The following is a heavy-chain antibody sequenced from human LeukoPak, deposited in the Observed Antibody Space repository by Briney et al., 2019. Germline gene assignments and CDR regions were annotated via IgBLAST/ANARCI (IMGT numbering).Heavy chain of an antibody. J-gene: IGHJ3*02. V-gene: IGHV1-8*01. D-gene: IGHD3-9*01. Sequence: SVKVSCKASGYTFTSYDINWVRQATGQGLEWMGWMNPNSGNTGYAQKFQGRVTMTRNTSISTAYMELSSLRSEDTAVYYCARVLGSSWRRYVDLTVSAFDIWGQGTMVTVSS. CDR2: MNPNSGNT. CDR1: GYTFTSYD. CDR3: ARVLGSSWRRYVDLTVSAFDI.